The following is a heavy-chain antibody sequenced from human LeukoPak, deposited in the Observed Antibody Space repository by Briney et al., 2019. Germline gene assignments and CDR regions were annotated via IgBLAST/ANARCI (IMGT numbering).Heavy chain of an antibody. CDR2: IDTYSGKT. CDR3: ARDRGIAEADSFDP. D-gene: IGHD6-13*01. CDR1: GYTYTTDG. V-gene: IGHV1-18*01. J-gene: IGHJ5*02. Sequence: GASVKVSCKASGYTYTTDGSSWVRQAPGQGLEWMGWIDTYSGKTNYAQKFQGRVTMTSDTSTSTAYMELRSLRSDDTAVYYCARDRGIAEADSFDPWGQGTLVTVSS.